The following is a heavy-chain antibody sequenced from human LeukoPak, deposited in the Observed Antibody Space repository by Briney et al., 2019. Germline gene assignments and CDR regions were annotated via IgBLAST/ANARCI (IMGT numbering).Heavy chain of an antibody. CDR3: ARDTSVGASPGGFDY. D-gene: IGHD1-26*01. J-gene: IGHJ4*02. V-gene: IGHV1-69*05. Sequence: SVKVSCKASGGTFSSYAISWVRQAPGQGLEWMGGIIPIFGTANYAQKFQGRVTITTDESTSTAYMELSSLRSEDTAVYYCARDTSVGASPGGFDYWGQGTLVTVSS. CDR2: IIPIFGTA. CDR1: GGTFSSYA.